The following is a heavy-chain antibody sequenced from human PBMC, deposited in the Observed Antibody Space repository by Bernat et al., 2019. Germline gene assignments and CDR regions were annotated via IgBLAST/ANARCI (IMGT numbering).Heavy chain of an antibody. D-gene: IGHD2-15*01. J-gene: IGHJ4*02. Sequence: QVQLVESGGGVVQPGRSLRLSCAASGFTFSSYAMHWVRQAPDKGLEWVAVISYDGSNKYYADSVKGRFTISRDNSKNTLYLQMNSLRAEDTAVYYCARDPWDIVVVVAATQPPYYFDYWGQGTLVTVSS. CDR3: ARDPWDIVVVVAATQPPYYFDY. V-gene: IGHV3-30*01. CDR1: GFTFSSYA. CDR2: ISYDGSNK.